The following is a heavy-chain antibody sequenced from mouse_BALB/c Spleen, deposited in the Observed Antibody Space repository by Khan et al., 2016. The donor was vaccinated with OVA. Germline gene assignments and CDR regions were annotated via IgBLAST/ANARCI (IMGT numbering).Heavy chain of an antibody. CDR1: GFTFTSYW. D-gene: IGHD2-1*01. Sequence: QVQLQQSGTELVKPGASVKLSCKTSGFTFTSYWIQWVKQRPGQGLEWIGQIFPGTGTTYYNENFKGKATLTIDTSPTTAYMQPSSLTSEDSAVYFCARGYFGNYEFAYWGQGTLVTVSA. CDR2: IFPGTGTT. J-gene: IGHJ3*01. V-gene: IGHV1S132*01. CDR3: ARGYFGNYEFAY.